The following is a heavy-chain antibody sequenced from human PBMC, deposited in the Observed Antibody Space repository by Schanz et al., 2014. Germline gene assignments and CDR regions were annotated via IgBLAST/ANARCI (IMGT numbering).Heavy chain of an antibody. CDR2: IGAFQGNT. J-gene: IGHJ4*02. Sequence: QVQLVQSGTEVKKPGASMKIPCKAFGYYFGGFGISWVRQAPRQGFEWMGWIGAFQGNTKYAQKFQDRVTLTSDTSASTAYMELRSLRPDDTAVYYCLIANPTQHVVLPDALRYWGQGTLVSVSS. D-gene: IGHD2-2*01. CDR1: GYYFGGFG. V-gene: IGHV1-18*01. CDR3: LIANPTQHVVLPDALRY.